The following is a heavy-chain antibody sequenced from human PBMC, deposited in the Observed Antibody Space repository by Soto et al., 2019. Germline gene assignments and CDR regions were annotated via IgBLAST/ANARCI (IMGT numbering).Heavy chain of an antibody. CDR1: GGSISSYY. D-gene: IGHD6-19*01. V-gene: IGHV4-59*08. CDR3: ARPGHSSGWTIYYFDS. CDR2: IYYSGST. Sequence: QVQLQESGPGLVKPSETLSLTCTVSGGSISSYYWSWIRQPPGKGLEWIGYIYYSGSTNYNPSLKSRVTISVDTSKNQFSLKLSSVTAAYKAVYYCARPGHSSGWTIYYFDSWGQGTLVTVSS. J-gene: IGHJ4*02.